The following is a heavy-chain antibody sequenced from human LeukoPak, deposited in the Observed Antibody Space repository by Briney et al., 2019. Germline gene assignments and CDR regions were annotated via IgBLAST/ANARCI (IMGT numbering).Heavy chain of an antibody. CDR3: AKVGYGPLYFDY. Sequence: GRSLRLSCAASGFTFDDYAMHWVRQAPGKGLEWVSGISWNSGSIGYADSVKGRFTISRDNAKNSLYLQMNSLRAEDTAVYYCAKVGYGPLYFDYWGQGTLVTVSS. CDR2: ISWNSGSI. CDR1: GFTFDDYA. D-gene: IGHD5-18*01. J-gene: IGHJ4*02. V-gene: IGHV3-9*01.